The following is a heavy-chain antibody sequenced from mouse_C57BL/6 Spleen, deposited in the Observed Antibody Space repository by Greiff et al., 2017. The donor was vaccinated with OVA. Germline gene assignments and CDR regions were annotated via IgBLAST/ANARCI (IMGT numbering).Heavy chain of an antibody. CDR1: GFTFSDYY. D-gene: IGHD4-1*01. Sequence: EVQLVESEGGLVQPGSSMKLSCTASGFTFSDYYMAWVRQVPEKGLEWVANINYDGSSTYYLDSLKSRFIISRDNAKNILYLQMSSLKSEDTATYYCAREGLGPYAMDYWGQGTSVTVSS. CDR3: AREGLGPYAMDY. CDR2: INYDGSST. V-gene: IGHV5-16*01. J-gene: IGHJ4*01.